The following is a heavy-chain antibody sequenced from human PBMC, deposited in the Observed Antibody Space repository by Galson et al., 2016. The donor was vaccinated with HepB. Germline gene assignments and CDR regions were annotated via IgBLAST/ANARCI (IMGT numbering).Heavy chain of an antibody. CDR1: GFTFSNFG. Sequence: SLRLSCAASGFTFSNFGMHWVRQAPGKGLDWVAFIRYDGSDVYYADSVKGRFTISRDNSKNTLDLQMNSLSAEDTAVYYCAREVEYSSSQFDYWGQGNLVTVSS. CDR2: IRYDGSDV. D-gene: IGHD5-12*01. V-gene: IGHV3-30*02. CDR3: AREVEYSSSQFDY. J-gene: IGHJ4*02.